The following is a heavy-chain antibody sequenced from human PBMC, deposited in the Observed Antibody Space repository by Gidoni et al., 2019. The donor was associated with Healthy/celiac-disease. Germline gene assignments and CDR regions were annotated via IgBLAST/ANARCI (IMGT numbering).Heavy chain of an antibody. CDR3: ARGRWDYGDYYLFWFDP. CDR2: INHSGST. D-gene: IGHD4-17*01. V-gene: IGHV4-34*01. Sequence: QVQLQQWGAGLLKPSETLSLTCAVYGGSFSGYYWSWIRQPPGKGLEWIGEINHSGSTNYNPSLKSRVTISVDTSKNQFSLKLSSVTAADTAVYYCARGRWDYGDYYLFWFDPWGQGTLVTVSS. CDR1: GGSFSGYY. J-gene: IGHJ5*02.